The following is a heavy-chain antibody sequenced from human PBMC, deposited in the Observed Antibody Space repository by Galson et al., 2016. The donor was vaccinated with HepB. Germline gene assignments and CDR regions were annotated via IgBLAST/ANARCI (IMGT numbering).Heavy chain of an antibody. CDR3: ARRGINWGFFDY. V-gene: IGHV3-23*01. D-gene: IGHD7-27*01. J-gene: IGHJ4*02. CDR2: ISPSGDNT. Sequence: SLRLSCAASGFTFNNHAMNWVRQAPGKGLEWVSTISPSGDNTYYADSVESRFTISRDISKNTLYLQMNSLRADDTALYYCARRGINWGFFDYWGQGTLVTVSS. CDR1: GFTFNNHA.